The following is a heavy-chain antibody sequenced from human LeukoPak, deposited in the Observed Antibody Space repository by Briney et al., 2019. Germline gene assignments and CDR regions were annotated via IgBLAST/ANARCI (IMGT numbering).Heavy chain of an antibody. CDR3: ARSEGYCSSASCDAYYYYMDV. Sequence: GGSLKLSFATSGFPLRSFSLNWVRPAPGRGLGWVSTINTGSSYINYADSVKGRFAISRDNAQNSLYLQMTSLRAEDTAVYYCARSEGYCSSASCDAYYYYMDVWGKGTTVTVSS. D-gene: IGHD2-2*01. CDR1: GFPLRSFS. CDR2: INTGSSYI. V-gene: IGHV3-21*01. J-gene: IGHJ6*03.